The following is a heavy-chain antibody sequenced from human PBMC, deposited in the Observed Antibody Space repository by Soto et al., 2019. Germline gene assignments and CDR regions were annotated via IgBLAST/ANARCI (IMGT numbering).Heavy chain of an antibody. CDR3: AKRGIETPDTYYDFWSGYSAWRSSSWFDP. V-gene: IGHV3-23*01. CDR1: GFTFSSYA. CDR2: ISGSGGST. D-gene: IGHD3-3*01. J-gene: IGHJ5*02. Sequence: HPGGSLRLSCAASGFTFSSYAMSWVRQAPGKGLEWVSAISGSGGSTYYADSVKGRFTISRDNSKNTLYLQMNSLRAEDTAVYYCAKRGIETPDTYYDFWSGYSAWRSSSWFDPWGQGTLVTVSS.